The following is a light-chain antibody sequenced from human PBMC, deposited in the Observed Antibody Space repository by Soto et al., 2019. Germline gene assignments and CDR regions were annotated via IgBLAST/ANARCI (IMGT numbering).Light chain of an antibody. V-gene: IGKV3-15*01. J-gene: IGKJ1*01. Sequence: KTPLTKSVSPGXRATXSCRASQSVSSNLAWYQGRPGQAHRLLINGGWTRATGNRDTFSGSRTITEFTLTHSSHQSEDFAVYYCQQYNKSSRSFGLRTMVDVK. CDR1: QSVSSN. CDR2: GGW. CDR3: QQYNKSSRS.